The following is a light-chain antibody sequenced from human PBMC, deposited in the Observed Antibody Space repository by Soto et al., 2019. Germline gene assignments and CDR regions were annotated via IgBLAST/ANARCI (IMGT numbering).Light chain of an antibody. CDR3: QQYGSXPRT. J-gene: IGKJ1*01. Sequence: EIVLTQSPGTLSLSPGERATLSCRASQTVTSNYLAWYQQKPGQAPRLLIYGASGRATGIPDRFSGSGSGTDFTLTISRVEPEDFAVYYCQQYGSXPRTFGHGTK. CDR1: QTVTSNY. CDR2: GAS. V-gene: IGKV3-20*01.